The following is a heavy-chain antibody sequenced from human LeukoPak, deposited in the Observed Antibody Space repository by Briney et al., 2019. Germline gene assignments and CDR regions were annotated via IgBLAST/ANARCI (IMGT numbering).Heavy chain of an antibody. CDR3: ARDFPPDY. CDR1: GFTFSDYW. CDR2: IYSGGST. Sequence: GGSLRLSCVASGFTFSDYWMGWVRQAPGKGLEWVSVIYSGGSTYYADSVKGRFTISRDNSKNTLYLQMNSLRAEDTAVYYCARDFPPDYWGQGTLVTVSS. J-gene: IGHJ4*02. V-gene: IGHV3-53*01.